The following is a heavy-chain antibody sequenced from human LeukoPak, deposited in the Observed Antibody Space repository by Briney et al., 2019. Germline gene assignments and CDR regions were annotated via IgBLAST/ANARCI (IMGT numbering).Heavy chain of an antibody. CDR2: MYYSGRT. Sequence: PSETLSLTCTVSGGSITSSTFYWGWIRQPPGEGLEWIGTMYYSGRTNYNPSLEDGVSISVDPSKNQFPLKLSSVTAADTAVYYCGTSGWEQLLLQWGQGTLVTVSS. V-gene: IGHV4-39*01. D-gene: IGHD1-26*01. J-gene: IGHJ4*02. CDR1: GGSITSSTFY. CDR3: GTSGWEQLLLQ.